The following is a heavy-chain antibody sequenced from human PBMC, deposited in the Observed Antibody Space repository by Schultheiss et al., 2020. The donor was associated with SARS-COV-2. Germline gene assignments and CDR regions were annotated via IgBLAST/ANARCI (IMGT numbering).Heavy chain of an antibody. Sequence: GGSLRLSCAASGFTFSDYYMSWIRQAPGKGLEWVSYISSSSSYTNYADSVKGRFTISRDNAKNSLYLQMNSLRAEDTAVYYCARENPIVVVPAATRDDAFDIWGQGTMVTVSS. V-gene: IGHV3-11*06. CDR3: ARENPIVVVPAATRDDAFDI. D-gene: IGHD2-2*01. CDR1: GFTFSDYY. CDR2: ISSSSSYT. J-gene: IGHJ3*02.